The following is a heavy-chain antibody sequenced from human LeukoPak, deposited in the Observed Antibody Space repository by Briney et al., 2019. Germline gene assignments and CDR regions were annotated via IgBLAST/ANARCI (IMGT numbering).Heavy chain of an antibody. CDR2: ISGSGGST. CDR1: GFTFSSYA. Sequence: GGSLRLSCAASGFTFSSYAMSWVRQAPGKGLEWVSAISGSGGSTYYADSVKGRFTISRDNSKNTLYLQMNSLRAEDTAVYYCAREGRIAAAGTFRYYYYGMDVWGQGTTVTVSS. D-gene: IGHD6-13*01. J-gene: IGHJ6*02. V-gene: IGHV3-23*01. CDR3: AREGRIAAAGTFRYYYYGMDV.